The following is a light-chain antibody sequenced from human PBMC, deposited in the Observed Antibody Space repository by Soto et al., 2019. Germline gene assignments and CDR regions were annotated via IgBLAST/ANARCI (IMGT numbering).Light chain of an antibody. Sequence: QSVLTQPASVSGSPGQSISISCTGSRRDVGSYNFVSWYQLLPGKAPKLIIYEADKRPSGVSSRFSGSKSGYTASLTISGLQAEDEADYFCCSYAGDSALIFGGGTKLTVL. J-gene: IGLJ2*01. CDR1: RRDVGSYNF. CDR3: CSYAGDSALI. V-gene: IGLV2-23*01. CDR2: EAD.